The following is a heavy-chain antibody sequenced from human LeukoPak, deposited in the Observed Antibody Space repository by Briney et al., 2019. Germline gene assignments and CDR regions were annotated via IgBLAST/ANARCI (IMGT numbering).Heavy chain of an antibody. J-gene: IGHJ6*03. CDR2: IIPIFGTA. Sequence: ASVKVSCKASGGTFSSYAISWVRQAPAQGIEWMGGIIPIFGTANYAQKFQGRVTITTDESTSTAYMELRSLRSEDTAVYYCASSSSLYYYYYYYMDVWGKGTTVTVSS. CDR3: ASSSSLYYYYYYYMDV. CDR1: GGTFSSYA. V-gene: IGHV1-69*05. D-gene: IGHD6-6*01.